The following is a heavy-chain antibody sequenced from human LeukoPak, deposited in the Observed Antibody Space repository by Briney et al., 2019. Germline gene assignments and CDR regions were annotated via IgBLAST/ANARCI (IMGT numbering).Heavy chain of an antibody. CDR3: ARESPRGGKYCDY. Sequence: SVKRRFTISRDTAKNSLYLQMNSLSAEDTAIYYCARESPRGGKYCDYWGQGTLVTVSS. D-gene: IGHD2-15*01. J-gene: IGHJ4*02. V-gene: IGHV3-21*01.